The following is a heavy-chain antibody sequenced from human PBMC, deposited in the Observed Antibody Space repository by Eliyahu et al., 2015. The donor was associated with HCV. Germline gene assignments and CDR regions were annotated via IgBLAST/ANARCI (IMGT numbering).Heavy chain of an antibody. Sequence: QVQLVQSGAEVKKPGASVKVSCKASGYTFTSXYMHWVRQAPGQGLEVMGIINPSGGSTSYAQKFQGRVTMTRDTSTSTVYMELSSLRSEDTAVYYCAREYSSSSADDGDLNWFDPWGQGTLVTVSS. J-gene: IGHJ5*02. CDR2: INPSGGST. V-gene: IGHV1-46*01. D-gene: IGHD6-6*01. CDR3: AREYSSSSADDGDLNWFDP. CDR1: GYTFTSXY.